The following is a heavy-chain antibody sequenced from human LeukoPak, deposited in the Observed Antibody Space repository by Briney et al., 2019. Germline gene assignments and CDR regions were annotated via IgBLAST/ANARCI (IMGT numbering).Heavy chain of an antibody. Sequence: GGSLRLSCAASGFTFSSYWMSWVRQAPGKGLEWVANIKQDGSEKYYVDSVKGRFTISRDNAKNSLYLQMNSLRAEDTAVYYCAKDRASKWELLGFMDYWGQRTLVTVSS. V-gene: IGHV3-7*01. CDR2: IKQDGSEK. CDR3: AKDRASKWELLGFMDY. D-gene: IGHD1-26*01. CDR1: GFTFSSYW. J-gene: IGHJ4*02.